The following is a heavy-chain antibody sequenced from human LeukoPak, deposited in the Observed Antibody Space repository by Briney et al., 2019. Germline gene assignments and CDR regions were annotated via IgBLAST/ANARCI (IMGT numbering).Heavy chain of an antibody. CDR3: ARGGRDWGTGYYNWFDP. D-gene: IGHD3/OR15-3a*01. V-gene: IGHV3-30*04. Sequence: GRSLRLSCTASGFIFSNYAMHWVRQAPGKGLEWVALISYHGSNRFYADSVKGRFTISRDNSKNTLYLQMNSLRTEDTAVYYCARGGRDWGTGYYNWFDPWGQGTLVTVSS. CDR2: ISYHGSNR. CDR1: GFIFSNYA. J-gene: IGHJ5*02.